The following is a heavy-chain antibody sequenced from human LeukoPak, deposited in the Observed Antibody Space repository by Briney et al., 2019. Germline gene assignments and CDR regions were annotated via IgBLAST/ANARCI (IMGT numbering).Heavy chain of an antibody. CDR2: IYNSGST. CDR3: AREGSGSYDY. CDR1: GGSISTSNFY. J-gene: IGHJ4*02. D-gene: IGHD3-10*01. Sequence: SETLSLTCTVSGGSISTSNFYWSWLRQPPGKGLEWIGYIYNSGSTNYNPSLKSRVTISADTSKNQFSLKLSSVTAADTAVYYCAREGSGSYDYWGQGTLVTVSS. V-gene: IGHV4-61*01.